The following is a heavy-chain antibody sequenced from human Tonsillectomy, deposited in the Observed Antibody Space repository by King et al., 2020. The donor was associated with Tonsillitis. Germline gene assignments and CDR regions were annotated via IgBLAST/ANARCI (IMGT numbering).Heavy chain of an antibody. CDR2: INQDGSEK. Sequence: VQLVESGGGLVQPGGSLRLSCAASGFTFSSYWMSWVRQAPGKGLEWVANINQDGSEKYYVDSVKGRFTISRDYAKNSLYLQMNSLRAEDTAVYYCTRPEYSGYEEEHWGQGTLVTVSS. CDR3: TRPEYSGYEEEH. CDR1: GFTFSSYW. D-gene: IGHD5-12*01. V-gene: IGHV3-7*01. J-gene: IGHJ1*01.